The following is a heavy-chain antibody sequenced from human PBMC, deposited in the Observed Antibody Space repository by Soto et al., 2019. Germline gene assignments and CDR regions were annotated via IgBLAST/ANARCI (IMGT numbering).Heavy chain of an antibody. V-gene: IGHV1-46*01. CDR1: GYTFTSYY. Sequence: ASVKVSCKASGYTFTSYYIHWVRQAPGQGLEWMGIINPSGGSTSYAQKFQGRVTMTRDTSTSTVYMELSSLRSEDTAVYYCARFRLYSSIKKGSYGMDVWGQGTTVTVSS. CDR2: INPSGGST. D-gene: IGHD6-13*01. J-gene: IGHJ6*02. CDR3: ARFRLYSSIKKGSYGMDV.